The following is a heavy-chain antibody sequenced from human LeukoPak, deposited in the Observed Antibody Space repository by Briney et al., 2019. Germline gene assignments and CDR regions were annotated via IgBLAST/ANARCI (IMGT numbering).Heavy chain of an antibody. J-gene: IGHJ4*02. CDR1: GGSIRSSYYY. CDR2: IYDSGST. V-gene: IGHV4-39*01. CDR3: ASSPSYDSSGYYYDY. D-gene: IGHD3-22*01. Sequence: PSETLSLTCTVSGGSIRSSYYYWGWIRQPPGKGLEWIGSIYDSGSTYYNPSLKSRVTISVDTSKNQFSLKLNSVTAADTAVYYCASSPSYDSSGYYYDYWGQGALVTVSS.